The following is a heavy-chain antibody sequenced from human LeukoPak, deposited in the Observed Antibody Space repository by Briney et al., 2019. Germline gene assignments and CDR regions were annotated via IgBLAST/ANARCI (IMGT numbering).Heavy chain of an antibody. CDR3: ATSPSSSWFDY. J-gene: IGHJ4*02. V-gene: IGHV4-34*01. CDR2: INHSGST. D-gene: IGHD6-13*01. CDR1: GGSFSGYY. Sequence: SETLSLTCAVYGGSFSGYYWSWIRQPPGKGLEWIGEINHSGSTNYNPSLKSRVTISVDTSKNQFSLKLSSVTAADTAVYYCATSPSSSWFDYWGQGTLVTVSS.